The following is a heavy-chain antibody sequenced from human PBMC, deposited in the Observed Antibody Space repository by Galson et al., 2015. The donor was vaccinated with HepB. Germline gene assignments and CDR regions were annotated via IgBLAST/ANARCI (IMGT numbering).Heavy chain of an antibody. Sequence: SVKVSCKASGYTFTGYYMHWVRQAPGQGLEWMGRINPNSGGTNYAQKFQGRVTMTRDTSISTAYMELSRLRSDDTAVYYCARDKSREDYYGSGEEAFDIWGQGTMVTVSS. CDR1: GYTFTGYY. CDR2: INPNSGGT. D-gene: IGHD3-10*01. V-gene: IGHV1-2*06. J-gene: IGHJ3*02. CDR3: ARDKSREDYYGSGEEAFDI.